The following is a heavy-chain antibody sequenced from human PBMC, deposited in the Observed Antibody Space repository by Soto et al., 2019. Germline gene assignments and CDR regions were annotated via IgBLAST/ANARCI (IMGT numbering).Heavy chain of an antibody. CDR1: GYSFTNYW. CDR2: IYPGDSDS. V-gene: IGHV5-51*01. D-gene: IGHD6-19*01. J-gene: IGHJ4*02. CDR3: ARRDNSGWYYFDY. Sequence: GESLKISCKGSGYSFTNYWIGWVRQMPGKGLEWMGIIYPGDSDSRYSPSFQGQVTLSADKSISTAYLQWSGLKASDTAIYYCARRDNSGWYYFDYWDQGTPVTVPQ.